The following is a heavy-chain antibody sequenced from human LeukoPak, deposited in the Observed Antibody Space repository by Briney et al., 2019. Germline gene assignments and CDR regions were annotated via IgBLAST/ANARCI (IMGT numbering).Heavy chain of an antibody. D-gene: IGHD3-10*01. CDR1: GFTFSSYV. V-gene: IGHV3-23*01. Sequence: SGGSLRLSCVASGFTFSSYVMNWVRQAPGKGLEWVSGISDTGSSTYHADSVKGRFAISRDNSKNTLYLQMNSLGAEDTALYYCAKDDRRFGELVFDFWGQGTLVTVSS. J-gene: IGHJ4*02. CDR3: AKDDRRFGELVFDF. CDR2: ISDTGSST.